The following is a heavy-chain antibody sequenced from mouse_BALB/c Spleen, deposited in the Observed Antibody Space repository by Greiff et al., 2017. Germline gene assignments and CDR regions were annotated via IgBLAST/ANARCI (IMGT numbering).Heavy chain of an antibody. V-gene: IGHV1-87*01. CDR3: ASYGNYEDWYFDV. Sequence: VKLQESGAELARPGASVKLSCKASGYTFTSYWMQWVKQRPGQGLEWIGAIYPGDGDTRYTQKFKGKATLTADKSSSTAYMQLSSLASEDSAVYYCASYGNYEDWYFDVWGAGTTVTVSS. J-gene: IGHJ1*01. CDR1: GYTFTSYW. CDR2: IYPGDGDT. D-gene: IGHD2-1*01.